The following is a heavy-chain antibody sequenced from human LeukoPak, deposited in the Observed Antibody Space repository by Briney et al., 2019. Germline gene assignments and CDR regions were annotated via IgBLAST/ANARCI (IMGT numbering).Heavy chain of an antibody. D-gene: IGHD3/OR15-3a*01. CDR2: IKSDGSST. V-gene: IGHV3-74*01. CDR3: AREGRFLDRSPVDY. Sequence: PGGSLRLSCAASGFTFSSYWMHWVRQVPGKGLVWVSGIKSDGSSTSYADSVKGRFTVSRDNAKNTLYLQMNSLRAGDTAVYYCAREGRFLDRSPVDYWGQGSLITVSS. CDR1: GFTFSSYW. J-gene: IGHJ4*02.